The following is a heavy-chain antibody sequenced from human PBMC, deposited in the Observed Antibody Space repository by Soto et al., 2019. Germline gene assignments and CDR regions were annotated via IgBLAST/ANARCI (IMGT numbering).Heavy chain of an antibody. Sequence: QVQLVESGGGVVQPGRSLRLSCAASGFTFSSYAMHWVRQAPGKGLEWVAVISYDGSSKYYADSVKGRFTISRDNSKNTLYLQMNSLRAEDTAVYYCARDLIAVHFDYWGQGTLVTVSS. V-gene: IGHV3-30-3*01. CDR2: ISYDGSSK. D-gene: IGHD6-19*01. CDR1: GFTFSSYA. J-gene: IGHJ4*02. CDR3: ARDLIAVHFDY.